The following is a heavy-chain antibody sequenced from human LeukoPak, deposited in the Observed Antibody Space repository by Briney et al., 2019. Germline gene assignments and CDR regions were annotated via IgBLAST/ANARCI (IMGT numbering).Heavy chain of an antibody. CDR2: IYSGGST. Sequence: GGSLRLSCAASGFTVSSNYMSWVRQAPGKGLEWVSVIYSGGSTYYADSVKGRFTISGDNSKNTLYLQMNSLRAEDTAVYYCARVLNWGLDWFDPWGQGTLVTVSS. V-gene: IGHV3-53*01. J-gene: IGHJ5*02. D-gene: IGHD7-27*01. CDR1: GFTVSSNY. CDR3: ARVLNWGLDWFDP.